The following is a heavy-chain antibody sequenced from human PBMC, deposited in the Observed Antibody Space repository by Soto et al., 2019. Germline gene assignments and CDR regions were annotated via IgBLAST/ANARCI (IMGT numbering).Heavy chain of an antibody. CDR2: ISYSGDRQ. J-gene: IGHJ5*01. CDR3: ARTPAAMITDRYNWFDS. D-gene: IGHD3-16*01. V-gene: IGHV3-30*01. Sequence: GGSLRLSCVASGFTFADYAMHWVRRIPGKGLEWVAVISYSGDRQYYAESVKGRFTISRDNSKKTLYLQMFSLTSEDSAVFYCARTPAAMITDRYNWFDSWGPGTQVTISS. CDR1: GFTFADYA.